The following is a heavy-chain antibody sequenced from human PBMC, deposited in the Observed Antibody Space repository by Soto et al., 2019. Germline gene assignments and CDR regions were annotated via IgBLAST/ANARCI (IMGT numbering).Heavy chain of an antibody. CDR1: GYSFTSYW. CDR3: ARHTYCSSTSCPNYYYYYGMDV. CDR2: IYPGDSDT. Sequence: PGESLKISCKGSGYSFTSYWIGWVRQMPGKGLEWMGIIYPGDSDTRYSPSFQGQVTISADKSISTAYLQWSSLKASDTAMYYCARHTYCSSTSCPNYYYYYGMDVWGQGNPGHRLL. V-gene: IGHV5-51*01. J-gene: IGHJ6*02. D-gene: IGHD2-2*01.